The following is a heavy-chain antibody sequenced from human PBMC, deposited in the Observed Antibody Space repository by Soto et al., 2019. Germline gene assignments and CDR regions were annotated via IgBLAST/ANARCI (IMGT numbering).Heavy chain of an antibody. D-gene: IGHD2-2*01. CDR3: APVRGFNFDY. CDR2: ISTSSSTI. V-gene: IGHV3-48*02. Sequence: EVQLVESGGGLVQPGGSLRLSCAASGFTFNNYGMNWVRQAPGKGLEWVSYISTSSSTIYYADSVKGRFTISRDNAQNSLYLQMNCLRDEDTAVSYCAPVRGFNFDYWGQGTLVTVSS. J-gene: IGHJ4*02. CDR1: GFTFNNYG.